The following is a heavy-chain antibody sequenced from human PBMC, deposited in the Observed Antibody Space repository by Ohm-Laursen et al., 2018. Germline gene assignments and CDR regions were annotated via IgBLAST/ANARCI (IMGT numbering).Heavy chain of an antibody. Sequence: SQTLSLTCIVSGGSISNYFWSWIRQPPGKGLEWIGYIYDSGSTNYNPSLKSRVSILVDTSKNQFSLKLSSVTPADTAVYFFARSECSGGTCCFDYWGQGTLVTVSS. D-gene: IGHD2-15*01. CDR2: IYDSGST. CDR3: ARSECSGGTCCFDY. CDR1: GGSISNYF. V-gene: IGHV4-59*01. J-gene: IGHJ4*02.